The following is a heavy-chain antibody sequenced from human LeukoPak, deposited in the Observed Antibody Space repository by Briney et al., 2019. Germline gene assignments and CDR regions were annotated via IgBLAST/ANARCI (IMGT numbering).Heavy chain of an antibody. Sequence: GASVKVSCKASGYTFTSYDINWVRQATGQGLEWMGWMNPNSGNTGYAQKFQGRVTMTRNTSISTAYMELSSLRSEDTAVYYCARGAGPLVGAEGLVDYWGQGTLVTVSS. D-gene: IGHD1-26*01. CDR1: GYTFTSYD. CDR3: ARGAGPLVGAEGLVDY. J-gene: IGHJ4*02. V-gene: IGHV1-8*01. CDR2: MNPNSGNT.